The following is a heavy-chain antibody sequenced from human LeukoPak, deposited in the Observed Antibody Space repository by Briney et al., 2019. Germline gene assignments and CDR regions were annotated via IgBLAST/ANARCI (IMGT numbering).Heavy chain of an antibody. CDR3: ARDETYSDVWSGSAGGGKGNYLDY. D-gene: IGHD3-3*01. V-gene: IGHV4-38-2*02. J-gene: IGHJ4*02. Sequence: TSETLSLTCTVYGYSICNGYYWGWMRQPPGKGLEWIGSIYHSGRTHYNPSLKSRVIISVDTSKNYFSLKLSSVTAADTAMYYCARDETYSDVWSGSAGGGKGNYLDYWGQGILVTVSS. CDR2: IYHSGRT. CDR1: GYSICNGYY.